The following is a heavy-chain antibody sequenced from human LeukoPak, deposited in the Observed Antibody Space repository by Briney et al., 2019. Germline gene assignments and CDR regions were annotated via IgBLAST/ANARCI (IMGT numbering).Heavy chain of an antibody. J-gene: IGHJ3*02. Sequence: SETLSLTCTVSGGSISSYYWSWIRQPPWKGLEWIGYIYYSGSTNYNPSLKSRVTISVDTSKNQFSLKLSSVTAADTAVYYCARGLGDAASDAFDIWGQGTMVTVSS. V-gene: IGHV4-59*01. CDR1: GGSISSYY. CDR2: IYYSGST. D-gene: IGHD3-16*01. CDR3: ARGLGDAASDAFDI.